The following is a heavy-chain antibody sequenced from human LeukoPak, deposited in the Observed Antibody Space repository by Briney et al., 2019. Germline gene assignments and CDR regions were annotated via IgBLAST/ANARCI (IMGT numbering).Heavy chain of an antibody. CDR2: IYYSGST. CDR3: ARHTYSSGWDLRDAFDI. D-gene: IGHD6-19*01. J-gene: IGHJ3*02. Sequence: SETLSLTCTVPGGSISSSSYYWGWIRQPPGKGLEWIGSIYYSGSTYYNPSLKGRVTISVDTSKNQFSLKLSSVTAADTAVYYCARHTYSSGWDLRDAFDIWGQGTMVTVSS. CDR1: GGSISSSSYY. V-gene: IGHV4-39*01.